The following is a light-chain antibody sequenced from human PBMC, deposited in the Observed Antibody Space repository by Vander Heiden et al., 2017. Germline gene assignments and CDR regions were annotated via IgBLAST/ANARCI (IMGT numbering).Light chain of an antibody. CDR1: QDISNY. V-gene: IGKV1-33*01. CDR2: DAS. CDR3: QQHDNLLMYT. J-gene: IGKJ2*01. Sequence: DIQMTQSPSSLSASVGDRVTITCQASQDISNYLNWYQQKPGKAPKLLIYDASNLETGVPSRFSGSGYGTDFTFTISSRQPEDIAPYYCQQHDNLLMYTFGQGTKVEIK.